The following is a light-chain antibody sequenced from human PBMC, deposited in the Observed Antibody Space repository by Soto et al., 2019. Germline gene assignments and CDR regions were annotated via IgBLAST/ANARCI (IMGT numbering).Light chain of an antibody. CDR1: QGISSW. V-gene: IGKV1-12*01. CDR3: QQAETFPLT. J-gene: IGKJ4*01. Sequence: DIQMTQSPSSVSASVGDRVTITCRASQGISSWVAWYQQRPGKAPNLLIYAASILQSGVPSRFSGSGSGTEFTLTIRSLQPEDFATYYCQQAETFPLTFGGGTKVEIK. CDR2: AAS.